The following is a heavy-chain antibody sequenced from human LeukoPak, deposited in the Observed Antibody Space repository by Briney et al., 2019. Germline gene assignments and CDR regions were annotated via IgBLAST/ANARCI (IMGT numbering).Heavy chain of an antibody. CDR3: ARDRIGKYSIDY. J-gene: IGHJ4*02. V-gene: IGHV3-33*08. CDR1: GFTFSNFG. D-gene: IGHD2-15*01. Sequence: GRSVRLSCAASGFTFSNFGLNWVRQAPGKGLEWVAFISDNGRRTYYLESVKGLFTISRDDSKNTLYLQMNSLRAEDTAVYYCARDRIGKYSIDYWGQGTLVTVSS. CDR2: ISDNGRRT.